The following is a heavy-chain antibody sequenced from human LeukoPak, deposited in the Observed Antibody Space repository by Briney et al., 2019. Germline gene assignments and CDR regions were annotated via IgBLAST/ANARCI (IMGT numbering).Heavy chain of an antibody. V-gene: IGHV3-23*01. CDR1: GFTFSSYA. CDR3: AKDQSAAYYDYVWGSYRQYYFDY. CDR2: ISGSGGST. Sequence: GGSLRLSCAASGFTFSSYAMSWVRQAPGKGLEWVSAISGSGGSTYYADSVKGRFTISRDNSKNTLYLQMNSLRAEDTAVYYCAKDQSAAYYDYVWGSYRQYYFDYRGQGTLVTVSS. J-gene: IGHJ4*02. D-gene: IGHD3-16*02.